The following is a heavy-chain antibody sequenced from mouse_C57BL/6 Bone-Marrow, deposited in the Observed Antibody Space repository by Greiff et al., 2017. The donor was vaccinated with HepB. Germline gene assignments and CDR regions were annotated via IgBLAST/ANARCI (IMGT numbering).Heavy chain of an antibody. J-gene: IGHJ4*01. CDR2: ISYDGSN. V-gene: IGHV3-6*01. D-gene: IGHD1-1*01. CDR1: GYSITSGYY. Sequence: EVKLVESGSGLVKPSQSLSLTCSVTGYSITSGYYWNWIRQFPGNKLEWMGYISYDGSNNYNPSLKNRISITRDTSKNQFFLKLNSVTTEDTATYYCAITTVVATDYWGQGTSVTVSS. CDR3: AITTVVATDY.